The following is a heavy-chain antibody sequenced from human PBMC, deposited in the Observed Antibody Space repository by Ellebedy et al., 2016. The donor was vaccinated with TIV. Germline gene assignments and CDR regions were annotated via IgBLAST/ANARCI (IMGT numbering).Heavy chain of an antibody. CDR1: GYTFTSYG. J-gene: IGHJ6*02. CDR3: ARQAGRLRVDDAMDV. Sequence: AASVKVSCKASGYTFTSYGISWVRQAPGQGLEWMGWISTYNGNTNYAQKVQGRVTMTTDTSTRTAFMELRSLRSDDTAVYYCARQAGRLRVDDAMDVWGQGTTVTVSS. V-gene: IGHV1-18*04. D-gene: IGHD6-6*01. CDR2: ISTYNGNT.